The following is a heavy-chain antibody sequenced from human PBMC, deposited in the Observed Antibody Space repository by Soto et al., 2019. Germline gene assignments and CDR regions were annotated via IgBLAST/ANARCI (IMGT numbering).Heavy chain of an antibody. D-gene: IGHD3-16*01. J-gene: IGHJ4*02. Sequence: VGSLRLSCAASQFTFSNFWMTWVRQAPGKGLEWVANIKEDGSEKYYVDSVKARFTISRDSAKNSLYLHMDSLRAEDTAVFYCARPRKGGLCGYCGQRSLVTVSS. CDR3: ARPRKGGLCGY. CDR1: QFTFSNFW. CDR2: IKEDGSEK. V-gene: IGHV3-7*03.